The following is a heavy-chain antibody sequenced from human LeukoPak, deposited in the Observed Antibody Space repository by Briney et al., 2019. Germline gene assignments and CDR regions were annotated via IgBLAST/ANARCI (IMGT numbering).Heavy chain of an antibody. CDR2: IYSSGNT. CDR1: GFTVSSNY. CDR3: ARRRSSSWGIDY. V-gene: IGHV3-66*02. D-gene: IGHD6-13*01. J-gene: IGHJ4*02. Sequence: PGGSLRLSCAASGFTVSSNYMSWVRQPPGKGLEWVSVIYSSGNTYYVDSVKDRFTNSRDNSKNTMYLQMNSLRTEDTAVYYCARRRSSSWGIDYWGQGTLVTVSS.